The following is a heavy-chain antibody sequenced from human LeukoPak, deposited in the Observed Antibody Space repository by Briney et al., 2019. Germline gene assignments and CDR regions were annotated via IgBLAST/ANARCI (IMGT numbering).Heavy chain of an antibody. D-gene: IGHD5-18*01. Sequence: GGSLRLSCAASGFIFSSYWMTWVRQAPGKGLEWVANIKQAGRESSYVDSVKGRFTISRDNAKNSLFLQINSLRAEDTAVYYCARSKRGYSYGRGAHWFDPWGQGTLVTVSS. CDR3: ARSKRGYSYGRGAHWFDP. CDR2: IKQAGRES. V-gene: IGHV3-7*01. CDR1: GFIFSSYW. J-gene: IGHJ5*02.